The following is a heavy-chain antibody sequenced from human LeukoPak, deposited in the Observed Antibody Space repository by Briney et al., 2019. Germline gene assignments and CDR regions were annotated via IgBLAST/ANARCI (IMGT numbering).Heavy chain of an antibody. CDR2: IASKTDGGTT. V-gene: IGHV3-15*04. CDR1: GFTFSKAW. Sequence: GGSLRLSCAVSGFTFSKAWMSWVRQTPGKGLEWVGRIASKTDGGTTDYAAPVKGRFTISRDDSKNTLFLQMNSLKTEDTAVYYCTTGIRGDCGQGTLVTVSS. CDR3: TTGIRGD. J-gene: IGHJ4*02.